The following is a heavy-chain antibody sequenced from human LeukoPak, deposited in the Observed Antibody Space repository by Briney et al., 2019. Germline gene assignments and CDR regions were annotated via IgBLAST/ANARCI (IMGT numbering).Heavy chain of an antibody. D-gene: IGHD3-10*01. V-gene: IGHV4-31*03. CDR2: MFYGGGT. J-gene: IGHJ6*02. CDR3: ASRTPNLGDSGAGSSYYYYYGVDV. Sequence: PSETLSLTCTVAGGSVSRGGDYWTWIRQHPGEGLEWIVYMFYGGGTYYNPSLKSRVTMSVDTSKNQFSLTLPSVTAADTAVYYCASRTPNLGDSGAGSSYYYYYGVDVWGQGTSVTVSS. CDR1: GGSVSRGGDY.